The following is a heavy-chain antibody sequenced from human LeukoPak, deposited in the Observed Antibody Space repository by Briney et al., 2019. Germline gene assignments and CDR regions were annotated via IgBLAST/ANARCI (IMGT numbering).Heavy chain of an antibody. D-gene: IGHD6-19*01. J-gene: IGHJ4*02. V-gene: IGHV5-10-1*01. CDR1: GYSFTSYW. Sequence: GESLKVSCKGSGYSFTSYWINWVRQMPGKGLEWMGRIDPSDSYTSYSPSFQGHVSMSVDKSVSTAYLQWTSLKASDTAMYYCARRAEDSSGWHATAYWGQGTLVTVSS. CDR3: ARRAEDSSGWHATAY. CDR2: IDPSDSYT.